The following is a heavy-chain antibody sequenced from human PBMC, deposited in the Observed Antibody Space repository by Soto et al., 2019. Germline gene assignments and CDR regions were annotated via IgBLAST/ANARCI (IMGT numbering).Heavy chain of an antibody. CDR1: GYSFTSYW. Sequence: PGESLKISCKGSGYSFTSYWIGWVRQMPGKGLEWMGIIYPGDSDTRYSPSFQGQVTISADKSISTAYLQWSSLKASDTAMYYCARQGSGYCSGGSRYLFDPWGQGTLVIVSS. J-gene: IGHJ5*02. D-gene: IGHD2-15*01. V-gene: IGHV5-51*01. CDR2: IYPGDSDT. CDR3: ARQGSGYCSGGSRYLFDP.